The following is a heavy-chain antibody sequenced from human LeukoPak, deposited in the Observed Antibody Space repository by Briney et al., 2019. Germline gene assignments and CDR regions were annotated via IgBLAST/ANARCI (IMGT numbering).Heavy chain of an antibody. D-gene: IGHD6-19*01. J-gene: IGHJ4*02. Sequence: GRSLRLSCAASGFIFSSYGMHWVRQAPGKGLEWVAVIWHDGSNKYSADSVKGRFTISRDNSRDTLYLQMNSLRAEDTAVYYCARDRSSGWYLFDYWGQGTLVTVSS. V-gene: IGHV3-33*01. CDR1: GFIFSSYG. CDR2: IWHDGSNK. CDR3: ARDRSSGWYLFDY.